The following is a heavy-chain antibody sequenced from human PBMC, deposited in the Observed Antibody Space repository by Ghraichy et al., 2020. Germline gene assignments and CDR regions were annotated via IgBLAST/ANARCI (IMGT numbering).Heavy chain of an antibody. CDR2: ISWNGGST. D-gene: IGHD3-22*01. CDR3: ARGSSGLDY. V-gene: IGHV3-43*01. Sequence: LSLTCAASGFTFDDYTMHWVRQAPGKGLEWVSLISWNGGSTYYVDSVKGRFTISRDNSKNSLYLQMNSLRTEDTALYYCARGSSGLDYWGQGTLVIVSS. CDR1: GFTFDDYT. J-gene: IGHJ4*02.